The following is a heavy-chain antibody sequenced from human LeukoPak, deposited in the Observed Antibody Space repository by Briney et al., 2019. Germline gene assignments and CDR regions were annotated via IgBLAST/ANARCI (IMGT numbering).Heavy chain of an antibody. Sequence: VASVTVSCKASGGTFSSYAISWVRQAPGQGLEWMGRIIPILGIANYAQKFQGRVTITADKSTSTAYMELSSLRSEDTAVYYCARAARSSGIDYWGQGTLVTVSS. CDR3: ARAARSSGIDY. V-gene: IGHV1-69*04. CDR2: IIPILGIA. J-gene: IGHJ4*02. CDR1: GGTFSSYA. D-gene: IGHD6-25*01.